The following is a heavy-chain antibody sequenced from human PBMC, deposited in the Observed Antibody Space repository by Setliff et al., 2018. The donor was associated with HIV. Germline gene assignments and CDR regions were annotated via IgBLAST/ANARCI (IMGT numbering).Heavy chain of an antibody. Sequence: GGSLRLSCAASGFTFSSYGMHWVRQAPGKGLEWVAFIRYDGSNKYYADSVKGRFTISRDHATSALYLQMDSLRAEDTALYYCTRSHSTRDAFDIWGQGTMVTVS. V-gene: IGHV3-30*02. CDR1: GFTFSSYG. J-gene: IGHJ3*02. CDR2: IRYDGSNK. CDR3: TRSHSTRDAFDI. D-gene: IGHD2-2*01.